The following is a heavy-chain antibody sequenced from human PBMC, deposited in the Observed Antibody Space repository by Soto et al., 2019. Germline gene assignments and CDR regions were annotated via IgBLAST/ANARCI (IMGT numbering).Heavy chain of an antibody. CDR2: IYYSGST. Sequence: SETLSLTCTVSGGSISSSSYYWGWIRQPPGKGLEWIGSIYYSGSTYYNPSLKRRVTISVDTSKNQFSLKLSSVTAADTAVYYCATQGEWCCGGDSNHDDYWGQGTLVTVSS. V-gene: IGHV4-39*01. CDR3: ATQGEWCCGGDSNHDDY. J-gene: IGHJ4*02. D-gene: IGHD2-21*02. CDR1: GGSISSSSYY.